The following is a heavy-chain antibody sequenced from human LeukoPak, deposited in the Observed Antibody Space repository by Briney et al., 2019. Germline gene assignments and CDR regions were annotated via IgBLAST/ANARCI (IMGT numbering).Heavy chain of an antibody. CDR2: IVVGSGNT. CDR1: GFTFTSSA. V-gene: IGHV1-58*01. J-gene: IGHJ5*02. CDR3: ARDHGRAIPYNWFDP. Sequence: WASVKVSCKASGFTFTSSAVQWVRQARGQRLEWIGWIVVGSGNTNYAQKFQERVTITRDMSTSTAYMELSSLRSEDTAVYYCARDHGRAIPYNWFDPWGQGTLVTVSS.